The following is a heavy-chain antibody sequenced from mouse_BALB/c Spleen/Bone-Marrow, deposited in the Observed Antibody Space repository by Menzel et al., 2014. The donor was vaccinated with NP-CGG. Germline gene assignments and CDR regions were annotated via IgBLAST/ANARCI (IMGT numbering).Heavy chain of an antibody. Sequence: EVKLQESGPELVKPGASVKISCRASGYTFTDYNMHWVKQSHGESLEWIGYIYPYSGNTAYNQRFKNKATLTVDNSSSTAHMELRSLTSEDSAVYYCARFDDDYWGFAHWGQGTLVTVSA. CDR1: GYTFTDYN. CDR3: ARFDDDYWGFAH. J-gene: IGHJ3*01. CDR2: IYPYSGNT. V-gene: IGHV1S29*02. D-gene: IGHD2-3*01.